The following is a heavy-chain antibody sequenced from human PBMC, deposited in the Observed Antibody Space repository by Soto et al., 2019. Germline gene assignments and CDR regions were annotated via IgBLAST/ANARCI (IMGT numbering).Heavy chain of an antibody. CDR2: ISSSSSSI. Sequence: GGSLRLSCAASGFTVSSNYMSWVRQAPGKGLEWASISSSSSSIYYADSVKGRFTISRDNAKNSLYLQMNSLRAEDTAVYYCARDPISSWYSNFGYYYYYMDVWGKGTTVTVSS. CDR3: ARDPISSWYSNFGYYYYYMDV. J-gene: IGHJ6*03. V-gene: IGHV3-48*01. D-gene: IGHD6-13*01. CDR1: GFTVSSNY.